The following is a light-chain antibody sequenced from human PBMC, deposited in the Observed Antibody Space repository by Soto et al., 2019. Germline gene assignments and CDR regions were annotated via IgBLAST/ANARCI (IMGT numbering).Light chain of an antibody. Sequence: EIVLTQSPGTLFLSPGERATLSCRASQSVDSSYLAWYQQQPGQAPRLLIYGASSRATGIPHRFSGSGSGTDFTLTISRLEPEDFAVYYCQQYGGSPLTFGGGTKVEVK. J-gene: IGKJ4*01. V-gene: IGKV3-20*01. CDR3: QQYGGSPLT. CDR2: GAS. CDR1: QSVDSSY.